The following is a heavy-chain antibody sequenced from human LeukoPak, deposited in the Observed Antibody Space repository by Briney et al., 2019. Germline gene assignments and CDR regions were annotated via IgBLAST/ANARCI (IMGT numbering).Heavy chain of an antibody. CDR2: INWNGGST. CDR3: ARDYGAYVGPVALDI. V-gene: IGHV3-20*04. Sequence: PGGSLRLSCAASGFTFDDYGMSWVRQAPGKGLEWVSGINWNGGSTVYADSVKGRFTISRDNAKNSLYLQMNSLRTEDTALYYCARDYGAYVGPVALDIWGQGTMVTVSS. D-gene: IGHD4-17*01. J-gene: IGHJ3*02. CDR1: GFTFDDYG.